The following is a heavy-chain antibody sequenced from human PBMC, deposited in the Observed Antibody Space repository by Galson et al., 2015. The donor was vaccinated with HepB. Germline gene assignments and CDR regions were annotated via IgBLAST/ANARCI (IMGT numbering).Heavy chain of an antibody. D-gene: IGHD3-16*01. V-gene: IGHV3-15*07. CDR2: IKSKVDGGTI. CDR1: DFTFSNAW. Sequence: LRLSCAGSDFTFSNAWMNWVRQAPGKGLEWVGRIKSKVDGGTIDYAAPVKGRFTISRDDSKNTVYLQMNSLKIEDTAVYYCTRHGGDDYWGQGTLVTVSS. J-gene: IGHJ4*02. CDR3: TRHGGDDY.